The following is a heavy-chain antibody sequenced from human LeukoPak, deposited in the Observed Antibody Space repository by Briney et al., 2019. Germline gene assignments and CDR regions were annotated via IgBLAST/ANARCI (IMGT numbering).Heavy chain of an antibody. J-gene: IGHJ4*02. CDR1: GYTFTGYY. CDR2: INPNSGRT. CDR3: ARLGYSSGGDY. D-gene: IGHD6-19*01. Sequence: PSVKVSCNASGYTFTGYYMHWVRQAPGQGLEWMGWINPNSGRTIYAQKFQGRVTMTRDTSISTAYMERSRLRSDDTAVYSCARLGYSSGGDYWGQGALVTVSS. V-gene: IGHV1-2*02.